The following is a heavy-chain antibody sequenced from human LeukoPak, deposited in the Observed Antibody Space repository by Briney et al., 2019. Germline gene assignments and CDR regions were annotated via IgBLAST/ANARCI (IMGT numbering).Heavy chain of an antibody. J-gene: IGHJ3*02. V-gene: IGHV3-7*04. CDR3: ARPSYYYGSSGSVSGAFDI. CDR1: GFTFSSYW. D-gene: IGHD3-22*01. CDR2: IKKDGSEK. Sequence: GGSLRLSCAASGFTFSSYWMSWVHQAPGKGLEWVANIKKDGSEKYYVDSVKGRFTISRDNAKNSLYVQMNSLRAEDTAVYYCARPSYYYGSSGSVSGAFDIWGQGTMVTVSS.